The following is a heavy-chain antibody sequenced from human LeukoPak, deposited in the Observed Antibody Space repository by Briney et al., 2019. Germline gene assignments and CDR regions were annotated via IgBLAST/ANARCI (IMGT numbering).Heavy chain of an antibody. V-gene: IGHV3-66*01. CDR2: INNGDTT. CDR3: TRSTAWSRWDY. Sequence: GGSLRLSCAASGFTYNTNHMSWVRHAPGKGLEWVSIINNGDTTYYTDSVRGRFTISRDHPKDTLYLQVNSLRVEDTAVYYCTRSTAWSRWDYWGPGTLVTVSS. CDR1: GFTYNTNH. J-gene: IGHJ4*02. D-gene: IGHD1-1*01.